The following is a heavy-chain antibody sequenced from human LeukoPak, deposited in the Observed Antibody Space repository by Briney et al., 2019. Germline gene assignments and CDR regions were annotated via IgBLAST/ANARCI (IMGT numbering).Heavy chain of an antibody. CDR1: GGSISSNY. CDR3: ARLRLLWFGELLYYFDY. D-gene: IGHD3-10*01. V-gene: IGHV4-59*12. Sequence: SETLSLTCTVSGGSISSNYWSWIRQRPGKGLVWIGNIYYSGSTNYNPSLKSRVTISVDTSKNQFSLKLSSVTAADTAVYYCARLRLLWFGELLYYFDYWGQGTLVTVSS. CDR2: IYYSGST. J-gene: IGHJ4*02.